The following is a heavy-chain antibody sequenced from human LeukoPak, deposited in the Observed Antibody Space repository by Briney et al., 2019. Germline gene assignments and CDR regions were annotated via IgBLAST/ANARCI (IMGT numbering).Heavy chain of an antibody. CDR3: ASGLCSSSWLEYFQH. D-gene: IGHD6-13*01. CDR1: GFTFSSYS. Sequence: GGSLRLSCAASGFTFSSYSMNWVRQAPGKGLEWVSSISSSSSYIYYADSVKGRFTISRDNAKNSLYLQMNSLRAEDTAVYYCASGLCSSSWLEYFQHWGQGTLVTVSS. V-gene: IGHV3-21*01. CDR2: ISSSSSYI. J-gene: IGHJ1*01.